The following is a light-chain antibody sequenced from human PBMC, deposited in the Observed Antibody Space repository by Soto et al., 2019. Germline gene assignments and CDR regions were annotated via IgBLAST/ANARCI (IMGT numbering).Light chain of an antibody. CDR2: GAS. CDR3: QQYGNSLWT. V-gene: IGKV3-20*01. Sequence: EIVLTQSPGTLSLSPGERGTLSCRASQSVSSNYLAWYQQKPGQAPRLLIYGASSRATGVLDRFSGSGSGTDFALTISRLEPEDFAMYYCQQYGNSLWTFGQGTKVDVK. J-gene: IGKJ1*01. CDR1: QSVSSNY.